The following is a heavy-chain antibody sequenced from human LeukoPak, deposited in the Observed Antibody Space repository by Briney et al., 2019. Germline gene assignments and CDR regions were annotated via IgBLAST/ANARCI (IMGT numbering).Heavy chain of an antibody. Sequence: PGGSLRLSCAASGFIVSRNYMSWVRQAPGKGLEWVSVIYSGGSTYYADSVKGRFTISRDNSKNTLYLQMNSLRVEDTAVYYCARYTSGTDRRDAFDIWGQGTMVTVSS. V-gene: IGHV3-66*01. CDR1: GFIVSRNY. CDR3: ARYTSGTDRRDAFDI. CDR2: IYSGGST. J-gene: IGHJ3*02. D-gene: IGHD6-19*01.